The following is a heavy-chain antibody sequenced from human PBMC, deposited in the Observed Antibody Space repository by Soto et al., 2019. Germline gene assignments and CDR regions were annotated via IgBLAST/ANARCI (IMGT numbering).Heavy chain of an antibody. CDR3: AREVGSSWYDDYYGMDV. Sequence: GGSLRLSYAASGFTFSSYAMHWVRQAPGKGLEWVAVISYDGSNKYYADSVKGRFTISRDNSKNTLYLQMNSLRAEDTAVYYCAREVGSSWYDDYYGMDVWGQGTTVTVSS. CDR2: ISYDGSNK. V-gene: IGHV3-30-3*01. D-gene: IGHD6-13*01. CDR1: GFTFSSYA. J-gene: IGHJ6*02.